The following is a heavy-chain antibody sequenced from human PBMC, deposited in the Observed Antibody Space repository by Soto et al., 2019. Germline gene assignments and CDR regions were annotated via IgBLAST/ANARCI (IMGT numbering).Heavy chain of an antibody. J-gene: IGHJ4*01. V-gene: IGHV3-15*07. CDR3: TTDSYSTIIVVRFDY. CDR1: GFTFSNAW. Sequence: GGSLRLSCAASGFTFSNAWINWVRQAPGKGLEWVGRIKSKTDGGTTDYAEPVKGRFAISRDDSNNMVYLQMNSLKIEDTAVYYCTTDSYSTIIVVRFDYWXHGTLVTVSS. CDR2: IKSKTDGGTT. D-gene: IGHD3-22*01.